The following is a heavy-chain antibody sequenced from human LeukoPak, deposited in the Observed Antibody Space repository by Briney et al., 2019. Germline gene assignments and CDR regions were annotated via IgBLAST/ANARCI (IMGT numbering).Heavy chain of an antibody. CDR3: ARGGSFGSFDY. J-gene: IGHJ4*02. D-gene: IGHD1-26*01. Sequence: PGGSPRLSCAASGFTFSRYWMSWVRQAPGKGLEWLANIKEDGSEKYYVDSVKGRFTISRDNAKNSLYLQMNSLRVEDTAVYYCARGGSFGSFDYWGQGTLVTVSS. CDR2: IKEDGSEK. CDR1: GFTFSRYW. V-gene: IGHV3-7*01.